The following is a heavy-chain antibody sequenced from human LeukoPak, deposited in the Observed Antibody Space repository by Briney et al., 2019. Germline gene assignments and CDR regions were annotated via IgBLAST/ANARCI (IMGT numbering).Heavy chain of an antibody. Sequence: ASVKVSCKASGYTFTGYYMHWVRQAPGQGLEWMGWINPNSGGTNYAQKFQGRVTMTRDTSISTAYMELSRLRSDDTAVYYCAREVVVMPYYYYGMYVRGQGTTVTVSS. CDR2: INPNSGGT. D-gene: IGHD3-22*01. V-gene: IGHV1-2*02. J-gene: IGHJ6*02. CDR1: GYTFTGYY. CDR3: AREVVVMPYYYYGMYV.